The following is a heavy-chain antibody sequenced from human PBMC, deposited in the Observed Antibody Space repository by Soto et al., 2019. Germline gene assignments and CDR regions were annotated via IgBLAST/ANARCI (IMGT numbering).Heavy chain of an antibody. CDR2: IYSGVST. V-gene: IGHV3-53*01. D-gene: IGHD6-19*01. Sequence: EVQLVESGGGLIQPGGSLRLSCAASGFTVSSNYMSWVRQAPWKGLEWVSVIYSGVSTYYADSVKGRFTISRDNSKNTLYLQMNSLRAEDTAVYYCARGAVGWGSGWYGFDYWGQGTLVTVAS. J-gene: IGHJ4*02. CDR3: ARGAVGWGSGWYGFDY. CDR1: GFTVSSNY.